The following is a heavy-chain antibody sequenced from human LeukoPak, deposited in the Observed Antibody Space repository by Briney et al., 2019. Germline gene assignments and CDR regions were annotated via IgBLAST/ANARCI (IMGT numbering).Heavy chain of an antibody. V-gene: IGHV3-74*01. CDR1: GFTFSRYW. CDR3: ARDGDGSSGYYYELEEGYYMDV. D-gene: IGHD3-22*01. J-gene: IGHJ6*03. CDR2: INSDGSST. Sequence: PGGSLRLSGAASGFTFSRYWMHWVRQVAGKGLVWVSRINSDGSSTSYADSVKGRFSISRDNAKNTLYLQMNSLRAEGTAVYYCARDGDGSSGYYYELEEGYYMDVWGKGTTVTISS.